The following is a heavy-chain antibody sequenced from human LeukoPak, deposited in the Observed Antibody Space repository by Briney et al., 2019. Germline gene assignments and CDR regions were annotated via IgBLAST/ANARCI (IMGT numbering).Heavy chain of an antibody. CDR1: GGSFSGYY. CDR2: INHSGST. J-gene: IGHJ3*02. CDR3: ARVPTWGPDVFDAFDI. Sequence: SETLSLTCAVYGGSFSGYYWSWIRQPPGKGLEWIGEINHSGSTNYNPSLKSRVTISVDTSKNQFSLKLSSVTAADTAVYYCARVPTWGPDVFDAFDIWGQGTMVTVSS. D-gene: IGHD7-27*01. V-gene: IGHV4-34*01.